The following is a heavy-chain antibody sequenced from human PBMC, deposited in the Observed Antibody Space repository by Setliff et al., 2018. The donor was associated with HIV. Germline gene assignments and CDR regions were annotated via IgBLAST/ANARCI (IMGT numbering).Heavy chain of an antibody. D-gene: IGHD3-22*01. V-gene: IGHV4-59*11. CDR1: GGSISSQY. CDR2: VYNSGGT. Sequence: SETLSLTCTVSGGSISSQYWSWIRQTPGKGLESIGYVYNSGGTNYNPSLKSRVTISVDTSKNQFSLRLSSVTAADTAVYYCALVFSIQPFDPWGQGTLVTVSS. J-gene: IGHJ5*02. CDR3: ALVFSIQPFDP.